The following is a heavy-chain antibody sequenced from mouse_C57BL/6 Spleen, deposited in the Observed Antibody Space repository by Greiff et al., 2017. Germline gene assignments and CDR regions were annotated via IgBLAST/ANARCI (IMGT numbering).Heavy chain of an antibody. CDR3: ASGQYGSPFAY. J-gene: IGHJ3*01. D-gene: IGHD1-1*01. CDR2: IWGVGST. V-gene: IGHV2-6*01. CDR1: GFSLTSYG. Sequence: VKLVESGPGLVAPSQSLSITCTVSGFSLTSYGVDWVRQSPGKGLEWLGVIWGVGSTNYNSALKSRLSISKDNSKSQVFLKMNSLQTDDTAMYYCASGQYGSPFAYWGQGTLVTVSA.